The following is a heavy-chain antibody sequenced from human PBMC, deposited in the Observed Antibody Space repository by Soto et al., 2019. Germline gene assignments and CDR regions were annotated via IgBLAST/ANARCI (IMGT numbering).Heavy chain of an antibody. CDR3: AKDGSARSFQH. D-gene: IGHD1-26*01. Sequence: GSLRLSCLASGFIVSSNYMSWVRQAPGKGLEWVSLLDSGGSTFYADSVKGRFTISRDNSKNTLYLQMNSLRAEDTAVYFCAKDGSARSFQHWGQGTLVTVSS. V-gene: IGHV3-53*01. CDR1: GFIVSSNY. J-gene: IGHJ1*01. CDR2: LDSGGST.